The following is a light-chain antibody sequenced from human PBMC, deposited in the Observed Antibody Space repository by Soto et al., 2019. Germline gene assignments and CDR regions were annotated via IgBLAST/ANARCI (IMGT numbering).Light chain of an antibody. CDR3: SSYTSSSTRV. CDR1: SSDVGRYNL. CDR2: EVS. Sequence: QSVLTQPASMSGSPGQSITISCTGTSSDVGRYNLVSWYQQFPDKAPKLMIYEVSNRPSGVSNRFSGSKSRNTASLTISGLQAEDEADYYCSSYTSSSTRVFGTGTKVTVL. J-gene: IGLJ1*01. V-gene: IGLV2-14*02.